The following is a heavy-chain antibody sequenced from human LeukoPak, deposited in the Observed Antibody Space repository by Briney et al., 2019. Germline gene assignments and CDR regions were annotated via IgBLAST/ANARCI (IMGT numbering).Heavy chain of an antibody. CDR2: INPSGGST. D-gene: IGHD3-22*01. Sequence: GASVKVSCKASGYTFTSYYMHWVRQAPGQGLEWMGIINPSGGSTSYAQKFQGRVTMTRDTSTSTVYMELSSLGAEDTAVYYCAKDRWYYDSSGTYWGQGTLVTVSS. V-gene: IGHV1-46*01. CDR3: AKDRWYYDSSGTY. J-gene: IGHJ4*02. CDR1: GYTFTSYY.